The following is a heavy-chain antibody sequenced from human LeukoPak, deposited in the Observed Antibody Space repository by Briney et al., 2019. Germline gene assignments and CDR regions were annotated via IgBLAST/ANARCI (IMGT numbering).Heavy chain of an antibody. CDR1: GVSISSSY. CDR2: IYYSGST. D-gene: IGHD3-22*01. Sequence: PSETLSLTCTVSGVSISSSYWSWIRQPPGKGLEWTGYIYYSGSTNSNPSLKSRVTISADTSKNQFSLKLNSVTAADTAVYYCVRGNYDSRGYSNAFDIWGQGAMVTVSS. V-gene: IGHV4-59*01. J-gene: IGHJ3*02. CDR3: VRGNYDSRGYSNAFDI.